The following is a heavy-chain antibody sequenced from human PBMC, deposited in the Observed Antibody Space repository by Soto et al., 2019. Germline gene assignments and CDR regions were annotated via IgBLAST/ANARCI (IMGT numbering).Heavy chain of an antibody. CDR3: TTDLIWFGELLDAFDI. Sequence: GGSLRLSCAASGFTFSNAWMSWVRQAPGKGLEWVGRIKSKTDGGTTDYAAPVKGRFTISRDDSKNTLYLQMNSLKTEDTAVYYCTTDLIWFGELLDAFDIWGQGTMVTVSS. V-gene: IGHV3-15*01. D-gene: IGHD3-10*01. J-gene: IGHJ3*02. CDR1: GFTFSNAW. CDR2: IKSKTDGGTT.